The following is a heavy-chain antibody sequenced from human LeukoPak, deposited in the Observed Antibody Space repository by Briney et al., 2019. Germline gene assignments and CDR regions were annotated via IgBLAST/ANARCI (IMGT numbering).Heavy chain of an antibody. Sequence: SETLSLTCAVYGGSFSGYYWSWIRQPPGKGLEWSGEINHSGSTYYNPSLKSRVTISLDTSKNQFSLKLTSVTAADTAVYYCARTRGYSGYDQKIPFDYWGQGTLVTVSS. CDR2: INHSGST. CDR1: GGSFSGYY. J-gene: IGHJ4*02. CDR3: ARTRGYSGYDQKIPFDY. V-gene: IGHV4-34*01. D-gene: IGHD5-12*01.